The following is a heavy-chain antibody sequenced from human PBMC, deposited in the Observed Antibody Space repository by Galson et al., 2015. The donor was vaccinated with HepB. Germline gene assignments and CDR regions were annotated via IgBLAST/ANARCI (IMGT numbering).Heavy chain of an antibody. CDR2: ISYDGSNE. CDR1: GLIFSSYG. J-gene: IGHJ4*02. CDR3: AKDDSNGFYYFDY. V-gene: IGHV3-30*18. Sequence: SLRLSCAASGLIFSSYGIHWVRQAPGRGLEWVALISYDGSNEYYADFVKGRFTISRDNSDNTLYLQMNSLRAEDTAVYYCAKDDSNGFYYFDYWGQGALVTVSS. D-gene: IGHD6-19*01.